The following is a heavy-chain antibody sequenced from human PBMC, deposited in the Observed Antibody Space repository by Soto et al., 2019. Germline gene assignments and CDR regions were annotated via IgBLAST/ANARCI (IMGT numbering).Heavy chain of an antibody. V-gene: IGHV3-7*01. D-gene: IGHD3-10*01. CDR1: GFTFSSYW. Sequence: ESGGGLVQPGGSLRLSCAASGFTFSSYWMSWVRQAPGKGLEWVANIKQDGSEKYYVDSVKGRFTISRDNAKNSLYLQMNSLRAEDTAVYYCASSLRGVRGVITYFDYWGQGTLVTVSS. CDR2: IKQDGSEK. J-gene: IGHJ4*02. CDR3: ASSLRGVRGVITYFDY.